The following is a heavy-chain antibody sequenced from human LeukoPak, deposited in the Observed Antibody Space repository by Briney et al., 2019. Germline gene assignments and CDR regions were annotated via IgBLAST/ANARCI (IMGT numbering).Heavy chain of an antibody. J-gene: IGHJ4*02. CDR1: GFTFSSYW. Sequence: PGGSLRLSCAASGFTFSSYWMSWVRQDPGKGLEWVANIKQDGSEKYYVDSVKGRFTISRDNAKNSLYLQMNSLRAEDTAVYYCARGYPPHSRDGYNPIYWGQGTLVTASS. D-gene: IGHD5-24*01. V-gene: IGHV3-7*01. CDR3: ARGYPPHSRDGYNPIY. CDR2: IKQDGSEK.